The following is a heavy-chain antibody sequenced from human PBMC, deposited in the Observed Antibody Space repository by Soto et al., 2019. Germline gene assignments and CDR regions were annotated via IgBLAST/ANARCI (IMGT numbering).Heavy chain of an antibody. D-gene: IGHD3-22*01. Sequence: PVGSLRLSCAASGFTFRNYWMHWVRQAPGKGLVWVSRIDSDGGSTSYADSVEGRITISRDNAKNTLYLQMNSLRAEDTAVYYCVREPRYDSSGYYYKGFDYWGQGTLVTVSS. CDR3: VREPRYDSSGYYYKGFDY. CDR1: GFTFRNYW. CDR2: IDSDGGST. J-gene: IGHJ4*02. V-gene: IGHV3-74*01.